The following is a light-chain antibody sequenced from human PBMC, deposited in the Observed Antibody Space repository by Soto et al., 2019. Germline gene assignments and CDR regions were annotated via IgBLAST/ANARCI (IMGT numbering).Light chain of an antibody. CDR1: QSVGES. CDR2: GAS. CDR3: QHYQSGHPIT. J-gene: IGKJ5*01. Sequence: PGERATLSCRASQSVGESLVWYQQKPGQAPRLLISGASSRATGIPDRFTGSGSETSFTLTISRLEPEDFALYYCQHYQSGHPITFGQGTRLEIK. V-gene: IGKV3-20*01.